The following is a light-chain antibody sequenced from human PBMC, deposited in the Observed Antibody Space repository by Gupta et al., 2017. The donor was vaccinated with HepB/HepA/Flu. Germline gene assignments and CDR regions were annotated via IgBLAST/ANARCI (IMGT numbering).Light chain of an antibody. CDR3: ETSNSNLV. CDR1: SGHITYI. J-gene: IGLJ1*01. CDR2: LEGSVAY. V-gene: IGLV4-60*03. Sequence: QPVLTQSSSASASLGSSVKLTCTLRSGHITYIIAWHQQQPAQAPRYLITLEGSVAYNKGIGVPVGSSCATSAAATPPTIAKLEAADEYYDSYETSNSNLVFGTGTKLTVL.